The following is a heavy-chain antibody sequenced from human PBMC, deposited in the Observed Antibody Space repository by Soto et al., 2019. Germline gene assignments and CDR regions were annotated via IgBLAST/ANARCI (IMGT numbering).Heavy chain of an antibody. D-gene: IGHD3-3*01. V-gene: IGHV4-34*01. CDR2: INHSGST. CDR1: GGSFSGYY. J-gene: IGHJ6*03. Sequence: PSETLSLTCAVYGGSFSGYYWSWIRQPPGKGLEWIGEINHSGSTNYNPSLKSRVTISVDTSKNQFSLKLSSVTAADTAVYYCARHQTPDFWSGLDYYYYYYYMDVWGKGTTVTVSS. CDR3: ARHQTPDFWSGLDYYYYYYYMDV.